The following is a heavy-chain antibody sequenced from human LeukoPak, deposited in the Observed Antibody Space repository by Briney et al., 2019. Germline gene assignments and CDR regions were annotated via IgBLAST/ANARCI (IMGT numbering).Heavy chain of an antibody. CDR1: GFPFSNYW. D-gene: IGHD6-13*01. Sequence: PGGSLRLSCAASGFPFSNYWMHWVRQGPGKGLVWVSRVNSDGSTTNYADSVKGRFTISRDNAENTLYMRMNSLRPEDTAVYYCARGYYSSSRFDSWGQGTLVTVSS. V-gene: IGHV3-74*01. CDR3: ARGYYSSSRFDS. CDR2: VNSDGSTT. J-gene: IGHJ4*02.